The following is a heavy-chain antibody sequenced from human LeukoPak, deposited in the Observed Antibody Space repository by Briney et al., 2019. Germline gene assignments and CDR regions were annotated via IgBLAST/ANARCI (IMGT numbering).Heavy chain of an antibody. J-gene: IGHJ4*02. CDR1: GGSISGSSYY. Sequence: SETLSLTCTVSGGSISGSSYYWGWIRQPPGKGLEWIGSIYYSGSTYYNPSLKSRVTISVDTSKNQFSLKLSSVTAADTAVYYCARRTTAVDYWGQGTLVTVSS. CDR3: ARRTTAVDY. CDR2: IYYSGST. D-gene: IGHD2-2*01. V-gene: IGHV4-39*01.